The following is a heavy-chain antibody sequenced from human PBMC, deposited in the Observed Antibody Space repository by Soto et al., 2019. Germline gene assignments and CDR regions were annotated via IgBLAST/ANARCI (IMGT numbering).Heavy chain of an antibody. CDR2: IYHSGST. CDR1: GYSIISGYY. CDR3: ARVGYDFGSDY. J-gene: IGHJ4*02. Sequence: SETLYLPCALSGYSIISGYYWGWLRKPPGKGLEWIGSIYHSGSTYYNPSLKSRVTISVDTSKNQFSLKLSSVTAADTAVYYCARVGYDFGSDYWGQGTLVTVS. V-gene: IGHV4-38-2*01. D-gene: IGHD3-3*01.